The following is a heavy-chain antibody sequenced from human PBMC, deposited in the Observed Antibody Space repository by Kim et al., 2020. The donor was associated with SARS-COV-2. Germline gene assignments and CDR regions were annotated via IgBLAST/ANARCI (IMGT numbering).Heavy chain of an antibody. CDR2: IYHSGST. J-gene: IGHJ5*02. CDR1: GYSISSYYY. Sequence: SETLSLTCTVSGYSISSYYYWGWIRQPPGNGLEWIGSIYHSGSTYYNPSLKSRVTISVDTSKNQFSLKLSSVTAADTAVYYCAGDAYRWLQLEGWFDPWGQGTLVTVSS. D-gene: IGHD5-12*01. V-gene: IGHV4-38-2*02. CDR3: AGDAYRWLQLEGWFDP.